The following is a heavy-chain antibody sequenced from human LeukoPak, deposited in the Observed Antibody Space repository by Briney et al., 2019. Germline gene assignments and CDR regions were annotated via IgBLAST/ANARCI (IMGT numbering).Heavy chain of an antibody. CDR3: ARGGDYKNDY. Sequence: TGGSLRLSCAASGFTFSSYWMHWARQTPGKGLVWVSRINGAGSSISYADSVKGRVTISRDNAKNTLYLQMNNLRAEDTAVYYCARGGDYKNDYWGQGTLVTVSS. V-gene: IGHV3-74*01. D-gene: IGHD4-17*01. J-gene: IGHJ4*02. CDR1: GFTFSSYW. CDR2: INGAGSSI.